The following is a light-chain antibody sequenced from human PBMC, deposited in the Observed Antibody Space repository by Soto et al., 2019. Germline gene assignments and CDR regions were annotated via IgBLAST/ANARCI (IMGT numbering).Light chain of an antibody. CDR3: SSYTSSSTRV. CDR2: EVS. J-gene: IGLJ1*01. V-gene: IGLV2-14*01. Sequence: QSALTQPASVSGSPGQSITISCTGTSSDIGDYNYVSWYQQHPGKAPKLMVFEVSNRPPGVSNRFSGSKSGTTASLTISGLQAENEAGYYRSSYTSSSTRVFGTGTKVTVL. CDR1: SSDIGDYNY.